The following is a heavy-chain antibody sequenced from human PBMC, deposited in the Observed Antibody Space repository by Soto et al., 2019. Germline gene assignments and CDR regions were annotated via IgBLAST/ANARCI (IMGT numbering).Heavy chain of an antibody. CDR1: GGSISSSSYY. Sequence: QLQLQESGPGLVKPSETLSLTCTVSGGSISSSSYYWGWIRQPPGKGLEWIGSIYYSGSTYYNPSLKSRVTISVDTSKNQFSLKLSSVTAADTAVYYCAHSSGWYATWFDPWGQGTLVTVSS. CDR2: IYYSGST. V-gene: IGHV4-39*01. D-gene: IGHD6-19*01. J-gene: IGHJ5*02. CDR3: AHSSGWYATWFDP.